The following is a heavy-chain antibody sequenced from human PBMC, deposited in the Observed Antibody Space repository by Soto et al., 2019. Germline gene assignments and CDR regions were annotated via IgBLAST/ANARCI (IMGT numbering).Heavy chain of an antibody. V-gene: IGHV3-30*18. CDR3: AKERERWLVGSFDY. CDR1: GFTFSSYG. Sequence: QVQLVESGGGVVQPGTSLRLSCAASGFTFSSYGMHWVRQAPGKGLEWVAVISYDGSNKYYADSVKGRFTFSRDNSKNDVYVQMNSLRAEDTAGYYCAKERERWLVGSFDYWGQGALVTVSS. D-gene: IGHD6-19*01. J-gene: IGHJ4*02. CDR2: ISYDGSNK.